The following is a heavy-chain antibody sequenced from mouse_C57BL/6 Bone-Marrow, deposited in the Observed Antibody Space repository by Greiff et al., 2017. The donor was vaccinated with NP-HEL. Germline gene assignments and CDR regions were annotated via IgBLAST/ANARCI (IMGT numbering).Heavy chain of an antibody. J-gene: IGHJ2*01. CDR2: ISSGSSTI. CDR3: ARDPPYDYLDY. D-gene: IGHD2-4*01. CDR1: GFTFSDYG. V-gene: IGHV5-17*01. Sequence: EVHLVESGGGLVKPGGSLKLSCAASGFTFSDYGMHWVRQAPEKGLEWVAYISSGSSTIYYADTVKGRFTISRDNAKNTLFLQMTSLRSEDTAMYYCARDPPYDYLDYWGQGTTLTVSS.